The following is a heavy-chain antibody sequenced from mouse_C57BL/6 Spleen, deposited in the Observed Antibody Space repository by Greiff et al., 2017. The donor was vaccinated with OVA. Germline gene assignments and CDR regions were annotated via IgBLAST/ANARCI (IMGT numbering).Heavy chain of an antibody. V-gene: IGHV2-5*01. CDR3: ANYCKGPYAMDY. CDR1: GFSLTSYG. Sequence: VMLVESGPGLVQPSQSLSITCTVSGFSLTSYGVHWVRQSPGQGLEWLGVIWRGGSTDYNAAFMSRLSITKDNSTSQVFFKMNSLLADDTAIYYSANYCKGPYAMDYWGQGTSVTVSS. J-gene: IGHJ4*01. D-gene: IGHD1-1*01. CDR2: IWRGGST.